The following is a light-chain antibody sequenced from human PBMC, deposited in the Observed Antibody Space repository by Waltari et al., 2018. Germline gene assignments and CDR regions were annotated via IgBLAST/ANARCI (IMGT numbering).Light chain of an antibody. Sequence: IVLTQSPDTLSLSPGERATLSCRASQSVGKYLAWYQQKPGQAPRLLIYGASSRAAGIPDRFSGSGSGADFSLTISRLEPEDFAVYYCQHHVRLPATFGQGTKVE. V-gene: IGKV3-20*01. CDR2: GAS. J-gene: IGKJ1*01. CDR1: QSVGKY. CDR3: QHHVRLPAT.